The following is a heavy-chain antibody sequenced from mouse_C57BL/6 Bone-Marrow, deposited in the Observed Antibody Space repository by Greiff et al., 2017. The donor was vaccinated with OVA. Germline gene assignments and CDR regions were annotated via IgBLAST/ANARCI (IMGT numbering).Heavy chain of an antibody. J-gene: IGHJ4*01. CDR3: ARGNSRPYYAMDY. V-gene: IGHV5-15*04. CDR2: ISNLAYSI. CDR1: GFTFSDYG. Sequence: EVKVEESGGGLVQPGGSLKLSCAASGFTFSDYGMAWVRQAPRKGPEWVAFISNLAYSIYYADTVTGRFTISRENAKNTLYLEMSSLRSEDTAMYYCARGNSRPYYAMDYWGQGTSVTVSS.